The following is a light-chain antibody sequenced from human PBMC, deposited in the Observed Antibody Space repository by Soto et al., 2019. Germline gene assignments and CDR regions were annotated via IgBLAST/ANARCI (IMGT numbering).Light chain of an antibody. CDR3: QQYRSSMYT. Sequence: EIGWTQSPGTLSWSPGERSTLSCRAIQSVRRSYLAWYQQKPGQAPRLLIYGASSMATGIPDRFSGSGSGTNFTLTISRLEPEDFAVYYCQQYRSSMYTFGQGTKLEIK. J-gene: IGKJ2*01. V-gene: IGKV3-20*01. CDR1: QSVRRSY. CDR2: GAS.